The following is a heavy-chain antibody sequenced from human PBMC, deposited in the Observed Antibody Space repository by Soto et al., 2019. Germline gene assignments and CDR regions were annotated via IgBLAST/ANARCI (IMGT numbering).Heavy chain of an antibody. CDR1: GGSISSGGYY. Sequence: ASETLSLTCTVSGGSISSGGYYWSWIRQHPGKGLEWIGYIYYSGSTYYNPSLKSRVTILVDTSKNQFSLKLSSVTAADTAVYYCARRAVDSSGQTYYFDYWGQGTLVTVSS. J-gene: IGHJ4*02. V-gene: IGHV4-31*02. CDR3: ARRAVDSSGQTYYFDY. CDR2: IYYSGST. D-gene: IGHD3-22*01.